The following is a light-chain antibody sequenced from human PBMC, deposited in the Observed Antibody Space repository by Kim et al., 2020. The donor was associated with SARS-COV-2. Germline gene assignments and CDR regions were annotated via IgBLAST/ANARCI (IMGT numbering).Light chain of an antibody. CDR1: QSVGSN. Sequence: VSPGETAPLSCRASQSVGSNLAWYQHKIGQAPKVLIYAASTRATGVPARFSGSGSGTEFTLTVSGLQSEDFAVYYCQQYNNWPLTFGGGTKVDIK. CDR2: AAS. J-gene: IGKJ4*01. CDR3: QQYNNWPLT. V-gene: IGKV3-15*01.